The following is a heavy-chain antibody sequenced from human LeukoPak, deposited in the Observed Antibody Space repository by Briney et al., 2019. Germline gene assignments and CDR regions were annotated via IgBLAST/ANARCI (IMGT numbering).Heavy chain of an antibody. J-gene: IGHJ3*02. CDR1: GYTFTSYA. V-gene: IGHV1-3*01. CDR2: INAGNGNT. CDR3: AREPPAYCGGDCSPEAFDI. Sequence: ASVKVSCKASGYTFTSYAMHWVRQAPGQRLEWMGWINAGNGNTKYSQKFQGRVTITRDASASTAYMELSSLRSEDTAVYYCAREPPAYCGGDCSPEAFDIWGQGTMVTVSS. D-gene: IGHD2-21*02.